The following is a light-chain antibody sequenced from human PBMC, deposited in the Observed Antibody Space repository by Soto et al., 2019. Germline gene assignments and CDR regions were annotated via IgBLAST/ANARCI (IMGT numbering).Light chain of an antibody. J-gene: IGLJ2*01. CDR1: SSNIGAGYD. Sequence: QYVLTQPPSVSGAPGQRVTISCTGSSSNIGAGYDVRWYQQLPGTAPKLLIYGNSNRPSGVPDRFSGSKSGTSASLAITGLQAEDEADYYCQSYDSSLSGYVVFGGGTQLTVL. V-gene: IGLV1-40*01. CDR2: GNS. CDR3: QSYDSSLSGYVV.